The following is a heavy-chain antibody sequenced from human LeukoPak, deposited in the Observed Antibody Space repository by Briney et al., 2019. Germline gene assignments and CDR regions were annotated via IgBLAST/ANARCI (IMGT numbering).Heavy chain of an antibody. V-gene: IGHV1-2*02. D-gene: IGHD1-26*01. Sequence: ASVKVSCKASGYTFTGYSLHWVRQAPGQGLEWMGWINPHSGVTTFPQKFQGRVTMTMDTSISTTYMELNGLRSDDTAVYYCARDQVAATSAHNFDYWGQGTLVTVSS. CDR2: INPHSGVT. CDR3: ARDQVAATSAHNFDY. CDR1: GYTFTGYS. J-gene: IGHJ4*02.